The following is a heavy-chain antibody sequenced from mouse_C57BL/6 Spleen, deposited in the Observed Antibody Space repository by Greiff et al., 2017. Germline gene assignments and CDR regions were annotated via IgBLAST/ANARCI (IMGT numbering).Heavy chain of an antibody. J-gene: IGHJ3*01. CDR2: IHPNSGST. CDR3: ARGLGNAAWFAY. Sequence: QVQLQQPGAELVKPGASVKLSCTASGYTFTSYWLHWVKQRPGQGLEWIGMIHPNSGSTNYNEKFKSKATLTVDTSSSTAYMQLSSLTSEDSAVYYCARGLGNAAWFAYWGQGTLVTVSA. V-gene: IGHV1-64*01. CDR1: GYTFTSYW. D-gene: IGHD2-1*01.